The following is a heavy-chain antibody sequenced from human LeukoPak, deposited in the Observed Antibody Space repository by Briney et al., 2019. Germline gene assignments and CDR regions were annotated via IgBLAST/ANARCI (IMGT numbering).Heavy chain of an antibody. CDR3: ACTEWNYAR. D-gene: IGHD1-7*01. Sequence: PSETLSLTCTVSGGSITNYYWSWMRQPPGKGLEWIGYIHYSGSTNYNPSLKSRVTISLDTSKNQFSLRLTSVTAADTAVYYCACTEWNYARWGQGTLVTVSS. CDR2: IHYSGST. CDR1: GGSITNYY. V-gene: IGHV4-59*08. J-gene: IGHJ4*02.